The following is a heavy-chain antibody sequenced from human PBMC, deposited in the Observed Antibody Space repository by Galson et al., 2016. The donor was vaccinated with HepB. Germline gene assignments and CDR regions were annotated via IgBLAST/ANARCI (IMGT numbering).Heavy chain of an antibody. Sequence: TLSLTCSVSSGSITSGSYYWSWIRQPAGKGLEWIGRLHTSGSTKYNPSLKSRVTISVDTSKNQFFLTLRSVTAADTAAYYCARDWWGALDYWGQGTLVTVSS. J-gene: IGHJ4*02. CDR3: ARDWWGALDY. CDR2: LHTSGST. V-gene: IGHV4-61*02. CDR1: SGSITSGSYY. D-gene: IGHD2-15*01.